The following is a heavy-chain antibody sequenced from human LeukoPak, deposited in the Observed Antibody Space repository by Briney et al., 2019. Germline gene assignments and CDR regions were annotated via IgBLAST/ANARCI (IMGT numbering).Heavy chain of an antibody. V-gene: IGHV3-21*01. CDR2: ISSSSTYI. CDR1: GFIFSGYS. Sequence: GGSLRLSCAASGFIFSGYSMNWVRQAPGKGLEWVSSISSSSTYIYYADSVKGRLTISRDNAKNSLYLQMNSLRAEDTAVYYCVKIVMAGGYFDYWGQGTLVTVSS. D-gene: IGHD3-16*01. CDR3: VKIVMAGGYFDY. J-gene: IGHJ4*02.